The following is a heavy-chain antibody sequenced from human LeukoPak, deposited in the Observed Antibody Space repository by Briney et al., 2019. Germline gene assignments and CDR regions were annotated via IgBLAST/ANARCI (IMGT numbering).Heavy chain of an antibody. V-gene: IGHV1-2*02. CDR3: ARLSCYYDSSGCTNFDY. J-gene: IGHJ4*02. CDR1: GYTVTGYY. CDR2: INPNSGGT. Sequence: ASVKVSCKASGYTVTGYYMHWGRQAAGQGREWMGWINPNSGGTNYAQKFQGRVTMTRDTSISTAYMELSRLRSDDTAVYYCARLSCYYDSSGCTNFDYWGQGTLVTVSS. D-gene: IGHD3-22*01.